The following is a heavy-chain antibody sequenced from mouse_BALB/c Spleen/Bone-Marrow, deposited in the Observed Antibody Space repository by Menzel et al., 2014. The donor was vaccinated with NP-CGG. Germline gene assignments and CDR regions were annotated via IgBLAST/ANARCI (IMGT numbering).Heavy chain of an antibody. CDR2: IYPGGGHI. J-gene: IGHJ4*01. D-gene: IGHD2-3*01. Sequence: VKLVESGAELVRPGTSVKISCKASGYAFTNYWLGWVKQRPGHGLEWIGNIYPGGGHIYYNEKFKGKSTLTADKSSSTAYMQLISLTSEDSAVYFCARRDYDGYPYALDYWGQGTSVTVSS. CDR3: ARRDYDGYPYALDY. V-gene: IGHV1-63*01. CDR1: GYAFTNYW.